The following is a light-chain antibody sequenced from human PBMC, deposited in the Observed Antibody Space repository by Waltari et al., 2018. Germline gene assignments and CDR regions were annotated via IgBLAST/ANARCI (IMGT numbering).Light chain of an antibody. V-gene: IGLV3-1*01. CDR1: NLGEKF. Sequence: SYELTPPTSVSVSPGQTASITCSGDNLGEKFACWYQQKPGQSPVLVIYQDSKRPSGIPERFSGSNSGNTATLTISGTQAMDDADYYCQAWDSSYVFGTGTKVTVL. J-gene: IGLJ1*01. CDR3: QAWDSSYV. CDR2: QDS.